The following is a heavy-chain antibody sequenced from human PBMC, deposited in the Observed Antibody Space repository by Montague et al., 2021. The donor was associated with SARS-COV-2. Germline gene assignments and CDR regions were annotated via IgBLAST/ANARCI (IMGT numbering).Heavy chain of an antibody. V-gene: IGHV4-4*02. CDR3: ARASLGYCSGGRCYVGFDP. D-gene: IGHD2-15*01. CDR1: GGSISSSNW. CDR2: IYHSGRT. Sequence: SETLSLTCAVSGGSISSSNWWSWVRQPPGKGLEWIGEIYHSGRTNYNPSLKSRVTISVDKSKNQFSLKLSSVTAADTAVYYCARASLGYCSGGRCYVGFDPWGQGTLVTVSS. J-gene: IGHJ5*02.